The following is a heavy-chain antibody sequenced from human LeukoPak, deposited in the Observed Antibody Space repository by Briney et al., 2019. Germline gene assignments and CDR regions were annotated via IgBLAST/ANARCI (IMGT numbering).Heavy chain of an antibody. CDR2: ISGSGGST. D-gene: IGHD1-14*01. CDR3: AKDGNLHGDRTQPIPFDY. Sequence: GRSLRLSCAASGFTFSSYAMSWVRQAPGKGLEWVSAISGSGGSTYYADSVKGRFTISRDNSKNTLYLQMNSLRAEDTAVYYCAKDGNLHGDRTQPIPFDYWGQGTLVTVSS. V-gene: IGHV3-23*01. J-gene: IGHJ4*02. CDR1: GFTFSSYA.